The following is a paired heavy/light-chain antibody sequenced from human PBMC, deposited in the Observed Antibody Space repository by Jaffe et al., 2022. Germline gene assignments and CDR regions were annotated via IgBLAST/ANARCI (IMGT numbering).Heavy chain of an antibody. CDR2: IYHSGST. V-gene: IGHV4-38-2*02. J-gene: IGHJ5*02. CDR1: GYSISSGYY. D-gene: IGHD3-10*01. Sequence: QVQLQESGPGLVKPSETLSLTCAVSGYSISSGYYWGWIRQPPGKGLEWIGSIYHSGSTYYNPSLKSRVTISVDTSKNQFSLKLSSVTAADTAVYYCARDQSTTMVRGVMSWFDPWGQGTLVTVSS. CDR3: ARDQSTTMVRGVMSWFDP.
Light chain of an antibody. CDR2: KDS. Sequence: SYELTQPPSVSVSPGQTARITCSGDALPKQYAYWYQQKPGQAPVLVIYKDSERPSGIPERFSGSSSGTTVTLTISGVQAEDEADYYCQSADSSGTFVVFGGGTKLTVL. CDR3: QSADSSGTFVV. CDR1: ALPKQY. V-gene: IGLV3-25*03. J-gene: IGLJ2*01.